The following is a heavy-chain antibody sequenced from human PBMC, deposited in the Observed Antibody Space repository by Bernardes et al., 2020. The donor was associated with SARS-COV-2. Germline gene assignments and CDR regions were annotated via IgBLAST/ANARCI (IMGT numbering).Heavy chain of an antibody. V-gene: IGHV4-4*07. CDR2: IYTSGNT. CDR1: GGSISNYY. D-gene: IGHD3-10*01. J-gene: IGHJ4*02. CDR3: ARMRWFGEIFPVLDY. Sequence: SETLSLTCTVSGGSISNYYWSWLRQPAGKGLEWMGRIYTSGNTNYNPSLKSRVTMSVDTSKKQFSLKLTSVTAADTAVYYCARMRWFGEIFPVLDYWGRGTLVTVSS.